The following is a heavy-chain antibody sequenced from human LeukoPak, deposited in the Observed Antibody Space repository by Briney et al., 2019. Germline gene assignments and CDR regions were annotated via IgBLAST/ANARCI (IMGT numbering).Heavy chain of an antibody. CDR1: GFTFNNYA. V-gene: IGHV3-23*01. CDR3: ARDSPQGWFGEVDY. D-gene: IGHD3-10*01. CDR2: ISGGGETT. J-gene: IGHJ4*02. Sequence: GGSLRLSCAASGFTFNNYAMNWVRQAPGKGLEWVSSISGGGETTYYADSAKGRFTISRDNAKNSLYLQMNSLRAEDTAVYYCARDSPQGWFGEVDYWGQGTLVTVSS.